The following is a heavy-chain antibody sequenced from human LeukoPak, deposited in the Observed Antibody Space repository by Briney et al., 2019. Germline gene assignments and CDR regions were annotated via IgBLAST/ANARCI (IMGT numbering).Heavy chain of an antibody. V-gene: IGHV3-21*01. D-gene: IGHD3-22*01. CDR2: ISSSSSYI. CDR3: ARDLKRRVYYDSSGSDDAFDI. J-gene: IGHJ3*02. CDR1: GFTFSSCS. Sequence: GGSLRLSCAASGFTFSSCSMNWVRQAPGKGLEWVSSISSSSSYIYYADSVKGRFTISRDNAKNSLYLQMNSLRAEDTAVYYCARDLKRRVYYDSSGSDDAFDIWGQGTMVTVSS.